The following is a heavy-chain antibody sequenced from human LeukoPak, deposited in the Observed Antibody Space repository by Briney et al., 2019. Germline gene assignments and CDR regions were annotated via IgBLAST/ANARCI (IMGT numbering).Heavy chain of an antibody. CDR2: VSGSGVST. Sequence: GGSLRLSCAASGFTLSSYAMSWVRQAPGKGLEWVSAVSGSGVSTYYADSVKGRFTISRDNSKNTLYLQMHSLRAEDTAVYYCAKANSGSASRGYFDYWGQGTLVTVSS. CDR3: AKANSGSASRGYFDY. V-gene: IGHV3-23*01. J-gene: IGHJ4*02. CDR1: GFTLSSYA. D-gene: IGHD6-25*01.